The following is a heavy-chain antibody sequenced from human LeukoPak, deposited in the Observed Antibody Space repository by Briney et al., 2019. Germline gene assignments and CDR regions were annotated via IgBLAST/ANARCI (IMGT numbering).Heavy chain of an antibody. CDR2: ISSSGSNI. Sequence: GGSLRLSCAASGFTFSSYEMNWVRQAPGKGLEWVSYISSSGSNIYYAHSVKGRFTISRDNAKNSLYLQMNSLRAEDTAVYYCAELGITMIGGVWGKGTTVTISS. D-gene: IGHD3-10*02. CDR1: GFTFSSYE. J-gene: IGHJ6*04. CDR3: AELGITMIGGV. V-gene: IGHV3-48*03.